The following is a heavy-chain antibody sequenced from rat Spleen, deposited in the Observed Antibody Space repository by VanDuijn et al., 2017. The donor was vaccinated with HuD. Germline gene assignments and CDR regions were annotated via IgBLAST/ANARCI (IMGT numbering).Heavy chain of an antibody. V-gene: IGHV3-1*01. Sequence: EVHLQESGPGLVKPSQSLSLTCSVTGYSITNNYWGWIRKFPGNQMEWMAYISYSGSTGYNPSLKSRISISRDTSKNQFFLQLNSVTTEDTAAYYCARTMYTTDYYYVPFAYWGQGTLVTVSS. CDR3: ARTMYTTDYYYVPFAY. D-gene: IGHD1-6*01. CDR1: GYSITNNY. J-gene: IGHJ3*01. CDR2: ISYSGST.